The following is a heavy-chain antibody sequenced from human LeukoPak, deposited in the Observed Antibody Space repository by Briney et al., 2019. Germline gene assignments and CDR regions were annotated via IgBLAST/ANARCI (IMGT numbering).Heavy chain of an antibody. D-gene: IGHD5-18*01. CDR3: ASNPDVDTAIGY. V-gene: IGHV1-18*01. J-gene: IGHJ4*02. CDR1: GYTFINYG. CDR2: ISVYKGDT. Sequence: ASVKVSCKASGYTFINYGISWVRQAPGQGLEWMGWISVYKGDTNYAQKFQGRVTITADESTSTAYMELSSLRSEDTAVYYCASNPDVDTAIGYWGQGTLVTVSS.